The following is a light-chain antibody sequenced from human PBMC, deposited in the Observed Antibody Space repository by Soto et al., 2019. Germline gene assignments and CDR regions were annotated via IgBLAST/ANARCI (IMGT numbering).Light chain of an antibody. V-gene: IGLV3-21*02. CDR1: SIGSNS. Sequence: SYELTQPPSVSVAPGQTARITCGGNSIGSNSVHWYRQKPGQPPVLVVYDDADRPSGIPERFSGSNSGNTATLTISGVEGGDEADYYCHLWDIRSDHVVFGGGTKVTVL. CDR3: HLWDIRSDHVV. J-gene: IGLJ2*01. CDR2: DDA.